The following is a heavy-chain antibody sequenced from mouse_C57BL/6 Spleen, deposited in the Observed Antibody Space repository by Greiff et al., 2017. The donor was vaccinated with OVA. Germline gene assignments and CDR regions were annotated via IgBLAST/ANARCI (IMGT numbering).Heavy chain of an antibody. CDR1: GYSITSGYY. V-gene: IGHV3-6*01. J-gene: IGHJ2*01. Sequence: EVQLQESGPGLVKPSQSLSLTCSVTGYSITSGYYWNWIRQFPGNKLEWMGYISYDGSNNYNPSLKNRISITRDTSKNQFFLKLKSVTTEDTATYYCARLITTVVADYWGQGTTLTVSS. CDR3: ARLITTVVADY. CDR2: ISYDGSN. D-gene: IGHD1-1*01.